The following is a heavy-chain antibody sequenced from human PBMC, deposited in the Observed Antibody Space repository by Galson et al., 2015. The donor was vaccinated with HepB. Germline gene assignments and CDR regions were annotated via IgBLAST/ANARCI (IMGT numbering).Heavy chain of an antibody. CDR2: TYYRSKWYY. V-gene: IGHV6-1*01. CDR3: ARVKTTVTTNWYFDL. Sequence: CAISGDSVSSNSAAWNWIRQSPSRGLEWLGRTYYRSKWYYDYAVSVKSRITINADTSKNQFSLQLNSVTPEDTAVYYCARVKTTVTTNWYFDLWGRGTLVTVSS. J-gene: IGHJ2*01. CDR1: GDSVSSNSAA. D-gene: IGHD4-17*01.